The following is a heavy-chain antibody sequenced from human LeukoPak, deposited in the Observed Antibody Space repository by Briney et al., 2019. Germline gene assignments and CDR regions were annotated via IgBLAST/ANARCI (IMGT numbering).Heavy chain of an antibody. D-gene: IGHD6-6*01. CDR2: ISGSGDST. V-gene: IGHV3-23*01. CDR1: GLTLIRYA. CDR3: ANGREADSSSFDS. Sequence: PGGSLRLSCAYCGLTLIRYAMSWVDQAPGKGLEWVSTISGSGDSTYYADSVKGRSTISRDNSRNTVFLQMNSLRAEDTAVYYCANGREADSSSFDSWGQGTRVTVSS. J-gene: IGHJ4*01.